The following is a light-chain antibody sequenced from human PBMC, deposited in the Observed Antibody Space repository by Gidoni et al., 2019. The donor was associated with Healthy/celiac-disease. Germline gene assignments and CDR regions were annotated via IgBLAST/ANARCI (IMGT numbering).Light chain of an antibody. V-gene: IGLV3-19*01. CDR1: SLRSYY. CDR2: GKN. Sequence: SSELTQDPAVSVALGQTVRITCQGDSLRSYYASWYQQKPGQAPVLVIYGKNNLPSGIPDRFSGSSSGNTASLTITGAQVEDEADYYCNSRDSSGNHWVFGGGTKLTVL. J-gene: IGLJ3*02. CDR3: NSRDSSGNHWV.